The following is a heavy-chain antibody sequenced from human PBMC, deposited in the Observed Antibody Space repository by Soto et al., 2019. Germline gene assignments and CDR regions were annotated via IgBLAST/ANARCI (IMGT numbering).Heavy chain of an antibody. D-gene: IGHD3-22*01. CDR3: AKSSYYYDSSSPSRKTVIFDY. CDR2: ISGSGGST. J-gene: IGHJ4*02. CDR1: GFTFRTYT. Sequence: GGSLRLSCISSGFTFRTYTMNWVRQAPGKGLEWVSAISGSGGSTYYADSVKGRFTISRDNSKNTLYLQMNSLRAEDTAVYYCAKSSYYYDSSSPSRKTVIFDYWGQGTLVTVSS. V-gene: IGHV3-23*01.